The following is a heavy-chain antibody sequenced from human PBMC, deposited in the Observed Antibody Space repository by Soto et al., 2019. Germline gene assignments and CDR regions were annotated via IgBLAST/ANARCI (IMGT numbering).Heavy chain of an antibody. J-gene: IGHJ3*02. CDR2: ISGSGGST. CDR1: GFTFSSYA. Sequence: EVQLLESGGGLVQPGGSLRLSCAASGFTFSSYAMSWVRQAPGKGLEWVSAISGSGGSTYYADSVKGRFTISRDNYNNTLYLQRNSLRAEDTAVYYCAKDCYDSSGYYYETDAFDIWGKGTMVTVSS. CDR3: AKDCYDSSGYYYETDAFDI. V-gene: IGHV3-23*01. D-gene: IGHD3-22*01.